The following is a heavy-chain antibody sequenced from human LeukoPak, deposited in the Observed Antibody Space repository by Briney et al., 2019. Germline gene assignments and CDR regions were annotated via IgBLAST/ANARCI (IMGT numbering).Heavy chain of an antibody. Sequence: GGSLRLSRAASGFTFSSYWMSWVRRAPGKGLEWVANIKQDGSEKYYVDSVKGRFTISRDNAKSSLYLQMSSLRAEDTAVYYCARDLRFYDYWGQGTLVTVSS. D-gene: IGHD3-3*01. CDR1: GFTFSSYW. J-gene: IGHJ4*02. CDR2: IKQDGSEK. CDR3: ARDLRFYDY. V-gene: IGHV3-7*01.